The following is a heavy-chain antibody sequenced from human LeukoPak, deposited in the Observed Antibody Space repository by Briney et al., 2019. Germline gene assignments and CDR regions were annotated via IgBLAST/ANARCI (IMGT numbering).Heavy chain of an antibody. CDR1: GGSISSYY. CDR3: ARGYISSLNWFDP. V-gene: IGHV4-59*01. Sequence: PSETLSLTCTVSGGSISSYYWSWIRQPPGKGLEWIGYIYYSGSTNYNPSLKSRVTISVDTSRNQFSLKLSSVTAADTAVYYCARGYISSLNWFDPWGQGTLVTVSS. CDR2: IYYSGST. J-gene: IGHJ5*02. D-gene: IGHD6-13*01.